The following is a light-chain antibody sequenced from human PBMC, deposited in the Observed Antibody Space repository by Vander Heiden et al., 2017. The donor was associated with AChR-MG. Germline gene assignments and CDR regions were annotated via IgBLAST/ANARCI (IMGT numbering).Light chain of an antibody. J-gene: IGLJ3*02. Sequence: QSVLTQPPSVSGAPGQRVTISCTGSSSHIGAGYDVHCYQHLSATAPKLLIYGNSNRPSGVPDRFSGSKSGTSASLTITGLQAEDEADYYCQSYDSSLSGSVFGGGTKLTVL. CDR3: QSYDSSLSGSV. V-gene: IGLV1-40*01. CDR1: SSHIGAGYD. CDR2: GNS.